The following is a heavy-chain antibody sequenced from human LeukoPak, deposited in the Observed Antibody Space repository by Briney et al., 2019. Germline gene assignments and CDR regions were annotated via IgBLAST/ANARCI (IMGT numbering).Heavy chain of an antibody. V-gene: IGHV3-48*01. J-gene: IGHJ4*02. CDR2: ISSSSSTI. CDR1: GFTFSSYS. CDR3: ARDQLNWGIGFCDY. D-gene: IGHD7-27*01. Sequence: GGSLRLSCAASGFTFSSYSMNWVRQAPGKGLEWVSYISSSSSTIYYADSVKGRFTISRDNAKNSLYLQMNSLRAEDTAVYYCARDQLNWGIGFCDYWGQGTLVTVSS.